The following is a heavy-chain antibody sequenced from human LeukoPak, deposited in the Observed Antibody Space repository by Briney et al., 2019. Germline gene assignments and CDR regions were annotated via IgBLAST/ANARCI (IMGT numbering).Heavy chain of an antibody. CDR3: TVPASGGNWFDP. CDR1: GFTFSGSI. V-gene: IGHV3-73*01. CDR2: IRGAGYSDAP. D-gene: IGHD2-2*01. Sequence: GGSLRLSCAASGFTFSGSIIHWVRQAPGKGLEWVGRIRGAGYSDAPAYVASVRGRFTISRDDSKSTAYLQMNSLKAEDTAVYYCTVPASGGNWFDPWGPGTLVTVSS. J-gene: IGHJ5*02.